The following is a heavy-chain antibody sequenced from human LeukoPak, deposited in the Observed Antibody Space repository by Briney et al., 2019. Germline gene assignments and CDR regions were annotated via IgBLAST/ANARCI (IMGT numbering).Heavy chain of an antibody. CDR3: AREAAVGPAFFDY. Sequence: GGSLRLSCAASGFTFSTNWRHWVRQVPGKGLVWVSRINSDGSNTNYADSVKGRFTISRDNAKNRVYLQMNSLRDEDTAVYYCAREAAVGPAFFDYWGQGTLVTVSS. D-gene: IGHD3-3*02. CDR1: GFTFSTNW. V-gene: IGHV3-74*01. J-gene: IGHJ4*02. CDR2: INSDGSNT.